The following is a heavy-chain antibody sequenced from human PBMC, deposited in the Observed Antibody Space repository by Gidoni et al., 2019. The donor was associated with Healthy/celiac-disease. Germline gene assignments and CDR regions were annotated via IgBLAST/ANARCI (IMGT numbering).Heavy chain of an antibody. J-gene: IGHJ3*02. CDR2: INHSGST. D-gene: IGHD3-9*01. CDR1: GGSFSGYY. Sequence: QVQLQQWGAGLLKPSETLSLTCAVYGGSFSGYYWSWIRQPPGKGLEWIGEINHSGSTNYNPSLKSRVTISVDTSKNQFSLKLSSVTAADTAVYYCARGMTSWDDAFDIWGQGTMVTVSS. CDR3: ARGMTSWDDAFDI. V-gene: IGHV4-34*01.